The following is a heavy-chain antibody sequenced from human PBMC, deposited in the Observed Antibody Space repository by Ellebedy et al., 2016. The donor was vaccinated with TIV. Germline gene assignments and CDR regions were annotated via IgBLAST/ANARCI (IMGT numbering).Heavy chain of an antibody. J-gene: IGHJ4*02. CDR1: GGSISSSSYY. D-gene: IGHD6-19*01. V-gene: IGHV4-39*07. CDR3: ARTGAVAGELDY. Sequence: MLSETLSLTCTVSGGSISSSSYYWSWIRQPPGKGLEWIGEINHSGSTNYNPSLKSRVTISVDTSKNQFSLKLSSVTAADTAVYYCARTGAVAGELDYWGQGTLVTVSS. CDR2: INHSGST.